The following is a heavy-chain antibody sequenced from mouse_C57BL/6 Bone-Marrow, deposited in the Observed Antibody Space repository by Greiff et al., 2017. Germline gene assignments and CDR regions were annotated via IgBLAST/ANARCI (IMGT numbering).Heavy chain of an antibody. J-gene: IGHJ4*01. CDR3: ARSLISTVVATKGYAMDY. CDR1: GYTFTSYW. CDR2: INPSSGYT. Sequence: QVQLQHSGAELAKPGASVKLSCKASGYTFTSYWMHWVKQRPGQGLEWIGYINPSSGYTKYNQKFKDKATLTADKSSSTAYMQLSSLTYEDSAVYYCARSLISTVVATKGYAMDYWGQGTSVTVSS. V-gene: IGHV1-7*01. D-gene: IGHD1-1*01.